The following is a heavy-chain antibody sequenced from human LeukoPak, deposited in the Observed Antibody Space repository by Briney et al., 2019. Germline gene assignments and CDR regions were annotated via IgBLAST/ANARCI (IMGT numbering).Heavy chain of an antibody. CDR1: GYSFTSYW. CDR2: IYPGDSDT. V-gene: IGHV5-51*01. CDR3: ARQRYCSSTSCGGYYYYMDV. Sequence: GESLKISCKGSGYSFTSYWIGWVRQMPGKGLECMGIIYPGDSDTRYSPSFQGQVTISADKSISTAYLQWSSLKASDTAMYYCARQRYCSSTSCGGYYYYMDVWGKGTTVTVSS. J-gene: IGHJ6*03. D-gene: IGHD2-2*01.